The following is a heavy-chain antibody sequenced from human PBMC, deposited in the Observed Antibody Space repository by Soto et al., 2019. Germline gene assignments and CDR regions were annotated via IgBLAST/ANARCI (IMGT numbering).Heavy chain of an antibody. J-gene: IGHJ4*02. V-gene: IGHV3-48*01. D-gene: IGHD5-18*01. CDR3: ARDTDTAMVSSVVDY. Sequence: PGGSLRLSCATSGFTFSTYSMNWVRQAPGKGLEWVSYISSSSSTIFYTDSVKGRFTVSRDNAKNSLYLQMNSLRAEDTAVYYCARDTDTAMVSSVVDYWGQGTLVTVSS. CDR1: GFTFSTYS. CDR2: ISSSSSTI.